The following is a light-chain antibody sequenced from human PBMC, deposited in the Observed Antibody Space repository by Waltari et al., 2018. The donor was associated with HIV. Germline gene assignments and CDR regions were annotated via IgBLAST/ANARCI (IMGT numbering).Light chain of an antibody. CDR2: ANI. V-gene: IGLV1-40*01. J-gene: IGLJ3*02. Sequence: QSVLTQPPSVSGAPGPRVTISCSGSSSNIGSGYDVHWYQQLPGTAPKLLIYANINRPSGVPYRCAGSKSGTSASLAITGLQAEDEADYYCQSYDSSLRGWVFGGGTKLTVL. CDR3: QSYDSSLRGWV. CDR1: SSNIGSGYD.